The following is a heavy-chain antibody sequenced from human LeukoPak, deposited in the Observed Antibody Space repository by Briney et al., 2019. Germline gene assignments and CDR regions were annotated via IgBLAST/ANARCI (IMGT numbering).Heavy chain of an antibody. CDR1: GGTFGSYA. V-gene: IGHV1-69*05. CDR3: ARDQIVGAPLDY. CDR2: IIPIFGTA. Sequence: SVKVSCKASGGTFGSYAVSWVRQAPGQGLEWMGRIIPIFGTANYAQKFQGRVTITTDESTSTAYMELSSLRSEDTAVYYCARDQIVGAPLDYWGQGTLVTVSS. J-gene: IGHJ4*02. D-gene: IGHD1-26*01.